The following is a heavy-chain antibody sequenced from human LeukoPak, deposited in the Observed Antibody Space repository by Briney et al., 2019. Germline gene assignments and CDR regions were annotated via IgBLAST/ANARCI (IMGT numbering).Heavy chain of an antibody. D-gene: IGHD4-23*01. CDR2: ISSSSSTI. Sequence: GGSLRLSCAASGFTFSSYSMNWVRQAPGKGLEWVSYISSSSSTIYYADSVKGRFTISRDNAKNSLYLQMNSLRAEDTAVYYCAREPGGNSDLIDIWGQGTMVTVSS. CDR3: AREPGGNSDLIDI. J-gene: IGHJ3*02. CDR1: GFTFSSYS. V-gene: IGHV3-48*01.